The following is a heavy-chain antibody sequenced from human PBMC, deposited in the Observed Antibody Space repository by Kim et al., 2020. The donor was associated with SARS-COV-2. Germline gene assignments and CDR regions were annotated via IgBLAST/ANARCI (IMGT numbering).Heavy chain of an antibody. D-gene: IGHD3-22*01. Sequence: VKGRFTISRDNSKTSLYLQMNSLRTEDTALYYCAKHLYDSSGYYSSGVDYWGQGTLVTVSS. CDR3: AKHLYDSSGYYSSGVDY. V-gene: IGHV3-43*01. J-gene: IGHJ4*02.